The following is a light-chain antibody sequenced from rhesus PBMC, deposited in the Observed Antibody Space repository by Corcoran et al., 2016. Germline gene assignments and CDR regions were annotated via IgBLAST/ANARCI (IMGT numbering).Light chain of an antibody. CDR1: RGISSS. CDR2: YAN. CDR3: QQYNSLPLT. J-gene: IGKJ4*01. Sequence: DIQMTQSPSSLSASVGDRVTIPCRASRGISSSLTWYQQKPGKARKLRIYYANRLESGVPSRFSGSGSGTECTLTISSLQPDDVATYYCQQYNSLPLTFGGGTKVEIK. V-gene: IGKV1-32*01.